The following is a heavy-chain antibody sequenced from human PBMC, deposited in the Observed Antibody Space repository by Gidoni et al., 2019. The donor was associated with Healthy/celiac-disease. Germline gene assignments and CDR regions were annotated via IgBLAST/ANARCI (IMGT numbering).Heavy chain of an antibody. D-gene: IGHD2-21*01. CDR3: ARDEVQGVGDGYHSFDY. J-gene: IGHJ4*02. V-gene: IGHV1-69*01. Sequence: QVQLVQSGAEVKKPGSSVKVACKASGGTFSSYAISWVRQAPGQGLEWMGGIIPIFGTANYAQKFQGRVTITADESTSTAYMELSSLRSEDTAVYYCARDEVQGVGDGYHSFDYWGQGTLVTVSS. CDR2: IIPIFGTA. CDR1: GGTFSSYA.